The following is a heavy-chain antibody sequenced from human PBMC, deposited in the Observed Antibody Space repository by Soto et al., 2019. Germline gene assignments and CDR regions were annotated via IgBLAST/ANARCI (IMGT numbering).Heavy chain of an antibody. Sequence: EVQLLESGGGLVQPGGSLRLSCAASGFTFTDYALSWVRQAPGKGLEWVATISGIGGSTYLADSVKGRLSISRDNCKNTVSLLMNSLRAEDTAVYFCARGSSGYVSSWYYFDYWGRGTLVTVSS. CDR2: ISGIGGST. CDR3: ARGSSGYVSSWYYFDY. J-gene: IGHJ4*02. CDR1: GFTFTDYA. V-gene: IGHV3-23*01. D-gene: IGHD6-13*01.